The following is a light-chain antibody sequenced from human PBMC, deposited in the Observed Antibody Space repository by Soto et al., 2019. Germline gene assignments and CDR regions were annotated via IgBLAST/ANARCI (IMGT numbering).Light chain of an antibody. CDR2: AAA. J-gene: IGKJ5*01. Sequence: IQFTQFPSSQSDSVGHRDTNTLRASQSISMYLNWYQQKPGKAPKLLIYAAASLQSGVPSRFSGSGSGTDFTLTISSLQPEDFATYYCQQSYNTPSTFGQGTRLEIK. V-gene: IGKV1-39*01. CDR1: QSISMY. CDR3: QQSYNTPST.